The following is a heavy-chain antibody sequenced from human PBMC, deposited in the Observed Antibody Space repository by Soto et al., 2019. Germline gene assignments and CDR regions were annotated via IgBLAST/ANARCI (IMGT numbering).Heavy chain of an antibody. Sequence: GASVRVSCKAFGYTFTSYYMHWVRQAPGQGLEWMGIINPSGGSTSYAQKFQGRVTMTRDTSTSTVYMELSSLRSEDTAVYYCARDSHPGIAVAGTYYFDYWGQGTLVTVSS. J-gene: IGHJ4*02. CDR1: GYTFTSYY. V-gene: IGHV1-46*03. D-gene: IGHD6-19*01. CDR2: INPSGGST. CDR3: ARDSHPGIAVAGTYYFDY.